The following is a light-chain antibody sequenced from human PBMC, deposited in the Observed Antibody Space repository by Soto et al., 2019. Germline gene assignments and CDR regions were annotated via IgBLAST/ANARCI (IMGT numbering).Light chain of an antibody. CDR2: GNS. CDR3: QSFDRSPSVV. Sequence: QSVLTQPPSVSGAPGQRVTISCTGSSSNIGAGYDVHWYQQLPGTAPKLLIYGNSNRPSGVPDRFSGSKSGTSASLAIPGVQGEDEGDYYCQSFDRSPSVVFGGGTKLTVL. V-gene: IGLV1-40*01. J-gene: IGLJ2*01. CDR1: SSNIGAGYD.